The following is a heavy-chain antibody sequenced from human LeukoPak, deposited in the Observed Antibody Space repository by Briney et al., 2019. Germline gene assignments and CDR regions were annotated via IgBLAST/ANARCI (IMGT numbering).Heavy chain of an antibody. CDR1: GFTFSNYA. D-gene: IGHD3-22*01. CDR2: ISGSGDST. Sequence: GGSLRLSCAASGFTFSNYAMRWVRQAPGKGLEWVSGISGSGDSTYYADSVKGRFTISRDNSKNTLYLQMNSLRAEDTAVYYCANGRSGSTLYYFDYWGQGTLVTVSS. CDR3: ANGRSGSTLYYFDY. J-gene: IGHJ4*02. V-gene: IGHV3-23*01.